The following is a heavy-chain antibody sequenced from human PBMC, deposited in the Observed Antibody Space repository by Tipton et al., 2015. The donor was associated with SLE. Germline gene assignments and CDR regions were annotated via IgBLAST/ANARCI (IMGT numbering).Heavy chain of an antibody. V-gene: IGHV4-59*12. J-gene: IGHJ4*02. CDR1: GDSLSTSY. CDR2: LDDSGHT. Sequence: TLSLTCFVSGDSLSTSYWCWIRQSPGKGLEWIASLDDSGHTNYNPSLSSRITTSIDTPRGQFSLRLSSVTAADTAVFYCAKGSGWYQDWGRGILVTVSS. D-gene: IGHD6-19*01. CDR3: AKGSGWYQD.